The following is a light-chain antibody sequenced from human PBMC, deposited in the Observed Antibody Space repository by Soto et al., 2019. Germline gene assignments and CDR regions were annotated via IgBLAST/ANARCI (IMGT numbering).Light chain of an antibody. CDR2: YDD. CDR1: SSNIGNNA. J-gene: IGLJ2*01. V-gene: IGLV1-36*01. Sequence: QSVLTQPPSVSEAPRQRVTISCSGSSSNIGNNAVNWYQQLPGKAPKLLIYYDDLLPSGVSDRFSGSKSGTSASLAISGLQSEDEADYYCSAWDDSLNGHLVFGGGTKVTVL. CDR3: SAWDDSLNGHLV.